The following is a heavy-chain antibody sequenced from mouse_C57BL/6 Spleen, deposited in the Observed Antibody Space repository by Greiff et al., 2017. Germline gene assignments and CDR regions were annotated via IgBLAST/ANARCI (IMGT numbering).Heavy chain of an antibody. Sequence: EVQLQQSGPELVKPGASVQMSCKASGYTFTDYNMPWVKQSHGKSLEWIGYINPNNGATSYNQKFKGQSTLTVNKSSSTAYMELRSLTSEDSAVYYGARAEVYDGYLFAYWGQGTLVTVSA. CDR2: INPNNGAT. V-gene: IGHV1-22*01. CDR1: GYTFTDYN. CDR3: ARAEVYDGYLFAY. J-gene: IGHJ3*01. D-gene: IGHD2-3*01.